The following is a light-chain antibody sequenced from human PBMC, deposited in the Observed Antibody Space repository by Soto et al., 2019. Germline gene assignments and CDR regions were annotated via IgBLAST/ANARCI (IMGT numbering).Light chain of an antibody. V-gene: IGLV1-44*01. J-gene: IGLJ3*02. CDR1: SSNIGSNT. CDR3: AAWDDSLNARV. CDR2: SNN. Sequence: QSVLTQPPSASGTPGQRVTISCSGSSSNIGSNTVNWYQQLPGTAPKLHIYSNNQWPSGVPDRFSGSKSGTSASLAISGLQSEDEADYYCAAWDDSLNARVFGGGTKLTVL.